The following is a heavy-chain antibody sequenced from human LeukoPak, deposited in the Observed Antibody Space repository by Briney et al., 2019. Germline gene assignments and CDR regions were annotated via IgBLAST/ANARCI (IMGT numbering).Heavy chain of an antibody. CDR3: AKDTIAARLWYFDL. J-gene: IGHJ2*01. V-gene: IGHV3-23*01. Sequence: GGSLRLSCAASGFTFSSYAMSWVRQAPGKGLEWVSAISGSGGSTYYADSVKGRFTISRDNSKNTLYLQMNSLRTEDTAVYYCAKDTIAARLWYFDLWGRGTLVTVSS. CDR1: GFTFSSYA. D-gene: IGHD6-6*01. CDR2: ISGSGGST.